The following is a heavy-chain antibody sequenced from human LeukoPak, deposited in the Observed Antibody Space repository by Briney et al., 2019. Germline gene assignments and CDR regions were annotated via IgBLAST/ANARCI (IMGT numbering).Heavy chain of an antibody. Sequence: ASVKVSCKASGYTFTGYYMHWVRQAPGQGLEWMGWIYPNSGGTNYPQKFQGRVTMTRDTSISTAYMGLSRLRSDDTAVYYCARASRPTVTIDPYYFDYWGQGTLVTVSS. V-gene: IGHV1-2*02. CDR1: GYTFTGYY. CDR2: IYPNSGGT. J-gene: IGHJ4*02. D-gene: IGHD4-17*01. CDR3: ARASRPTVTIDPYYFDY.